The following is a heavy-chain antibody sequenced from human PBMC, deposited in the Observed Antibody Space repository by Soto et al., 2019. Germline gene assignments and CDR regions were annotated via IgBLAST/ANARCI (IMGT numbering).Heavy chain of an antibody. V-gene: IGHV3-23*01. J-gene: IGHJ4*02. Sequence: EVQLLAPGGDLVRPGGSLRLSCAGSGFMFSNYPMSWVRQAPGKGPEWVAAIKAAGGDTYYADSVKGRFTISRDNFNDMLYLQMNSLTVEDTAMYYCKRDVVASSPPGADYWGQGTLVTVSS. D-gene: IGHD5-12*01. CDR3: KRDVVASSPPGADY. CDR2: IKAAGGDT. CDR1: GFMFSNYP.